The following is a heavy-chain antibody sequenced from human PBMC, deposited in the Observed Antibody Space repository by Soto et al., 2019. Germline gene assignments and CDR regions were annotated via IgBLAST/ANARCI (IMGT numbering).Heavy chain of an antibody. CDR1: GFTFSNAW. D-gene: IGHD5-18*01. Sequence: GGSLRLSCAASGFTFSNAWMSWVRQAPGKGLEWVGRIKSKTDGGTTDYAAPVKGRFTISRDDSKNTLYLQMNSLKTEDTAVYYCTTTRGYSYGYHAVDIWGQGTMVTVSS. V-gene: IGHV3-15*01. J-gene: IGHJ3*02. CDR3: TTTRGYSYGYHAVDI. CDR2: IKSKTDGGTT.